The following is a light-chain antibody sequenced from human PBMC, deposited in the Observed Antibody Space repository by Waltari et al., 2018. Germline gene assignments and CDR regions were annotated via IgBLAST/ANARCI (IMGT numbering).Light chain of an antibody. Sequence: EIVLTQSPATLSLSPGERATLSCRASQSVRVYLAWYQQKPGQAPKLLIYDTSNRAPGTPDRFSGSGSGTDFSLSISSLEPEDFAVYYCQQRHNWPLTFGGGTKVEIK. J-gene: IGKJ4*01. CDR3: QQRHNWPLT. CDR2: DTS. CDR1: QSVRVY. V-gene: IGKV3-11*01.